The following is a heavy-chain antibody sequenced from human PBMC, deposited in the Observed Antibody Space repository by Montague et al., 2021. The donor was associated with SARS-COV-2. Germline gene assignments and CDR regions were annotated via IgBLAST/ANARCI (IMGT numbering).Heavy chain of an antibody. CDR3: ATLPSSITIFRVVQGYYFDD. J-gene: IGHJ4*02. D-gene: IGHD3-3*01. CDR1: GASISSRSYS. CDR2: KYYSGST. V-gene: IGHV4-39*01. Sequence: SETLSLTCTVSGASISSRSYSWVWIRQPPGKGLEWIGFKYYSGSTYYNPTLKIRVTITVDTYKNQFSLKLSAVTAADTAVYYWATLPSSITIFRVVQGYYFDDWGQGTLVTVSS.